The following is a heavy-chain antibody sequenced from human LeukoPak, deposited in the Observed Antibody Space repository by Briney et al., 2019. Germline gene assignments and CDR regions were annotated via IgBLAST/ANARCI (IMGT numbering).Heavy chain of an antibody. CDR2: ISGDGGST. CDR3: AKDIHDYYYYMDV. V-gene: IGHV3-43*02. Sequence: PGGSLRHSCAASGFNFDDYAMHWVRQAPGKGLEWVSLISGDGGSTYYADSVKGRFTISRDNSKNSLYLQMNSLNTEDTALYYCAKDIHDYYYYMDVWGKGSTVTVSS. J-gene: IGHJ6*03. CDR1: GFNFDDYA.